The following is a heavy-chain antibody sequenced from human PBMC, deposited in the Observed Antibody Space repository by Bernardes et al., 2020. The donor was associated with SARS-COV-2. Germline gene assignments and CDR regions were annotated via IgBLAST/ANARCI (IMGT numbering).Heavy chain of an antibody. CDR2: ISSSSSYI. CDR3: ARARDSSGYYFDY. CDR1: GFTFSSYR. D-gene: IGHD3-22*01. J-gene: IGHJ4*02. Sequence: GWSLSVACAASGFTFSSYRMNWVRQAPGKGLEWVSSISSSSSYIYYADSVKGRFTISRDNAKNSLYLQMNSLRAEDTAVYYCARARDSSGYYFDYWGQGTLVTVSS. V-gene: IGHV3-21*01.